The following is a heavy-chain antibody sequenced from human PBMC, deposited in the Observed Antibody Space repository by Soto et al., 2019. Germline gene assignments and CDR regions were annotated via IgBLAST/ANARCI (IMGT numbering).Heavy chain of an antibody. V-gene: IGHV5-51*01. D-gene: IGHD1-26*01. CDR3: ARRWSSDAFDI. Sequence: ESLKIPCTASGYSFTSYSRGWVRQMPGKGLEWMVIIYPADSDSRYSPSFQGQVTFSADKSMRTADLEWSSLKASDTAMYCCARRWSSDAFDIWGEGTMVTVSS. CDR2: IYPADSDS. CDR1: GYSFTSYS. J-gene: IGHJ3*02.